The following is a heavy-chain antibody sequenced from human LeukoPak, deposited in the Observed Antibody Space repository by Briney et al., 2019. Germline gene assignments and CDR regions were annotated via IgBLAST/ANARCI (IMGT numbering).Heavy chain of an antibody. CDR2: IYHSGST. CDR1: GGSISSGGYS. Sequence: PSQTLSLTCAVSGGSISSGGYSWSWIRQPPGKGLEWIGYIYHSGSTYYNPSLKSRVTISVDRSKNQFSLKLSSVTAADTAVYYCARAGLLVGGFDYWGQGTLVTVSS. CDR3: ARAGLLVGGFDY. V-gene: IGHV4-30-2*01. D-gene: IGHD2-21*02. J-gene: IGHJ4*02.